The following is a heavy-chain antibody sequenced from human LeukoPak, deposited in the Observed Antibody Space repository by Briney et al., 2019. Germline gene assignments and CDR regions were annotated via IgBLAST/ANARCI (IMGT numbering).Heavy chain of an antibody. CDR2: INPNSGGT. CDR1: GYTFTGYY. Sequence: ASVKVSCKASGYTFTGYYMHWVRQAPGQGLEWMGWINPNSGGTNYAQKFQGRVTMTRDTSISTAYMELSRLRSDDTAVYYCARDSRDSTSFRQLVWGYYYYYMDVWGKGTTVTVSS. V-gene: IGHV1-2*02. J-gene: IGHJ6*03. CDR3: ARDSRDSTSFRQLVWGYYYYYMDV. D-gene: IGHD3-16*01.